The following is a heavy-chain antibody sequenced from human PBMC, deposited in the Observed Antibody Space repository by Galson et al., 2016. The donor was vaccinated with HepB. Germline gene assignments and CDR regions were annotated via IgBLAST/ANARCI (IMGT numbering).Heavy chain of an antibody. CDR2: VSVYGIT. CDR1: GYTFRSYA. V-gene: IGHV3-23*01. D-gene: IGHD6-19*01. Sequence: LRLSCAASGYTFRSYAMTWVRQAPGKGLEWVSGVSVYGITYYANSVQGRFIVSRDNSKNTLYLQMNSLRAEDTAIYYCAKDFRYGSAWGQGTLVTVSS. CDR3: AKDFRYGSA. J-gene: IGHJ5*02.